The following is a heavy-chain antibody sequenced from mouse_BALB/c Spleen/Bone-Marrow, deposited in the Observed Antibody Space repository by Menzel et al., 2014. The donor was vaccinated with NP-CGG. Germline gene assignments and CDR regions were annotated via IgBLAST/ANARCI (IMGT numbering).Heavy chain of an antibody. D-gene: IGHD2-4*01. Sequence: EVMLVEPGGGLAKPGGSLQLSCAASGFTFSTYAMSWVRQTPEKRLEWVATISSSGSYTYYPDSVKGRFTISRDNAKNTLYLQMSSLRSEDTAMFYCSRLRMITTYFDVWGAGTTVAVSS. J-gene: IGHJ1*01. CDR1: GFTFSTYA. CDR2: ISSSGSYT. V-gene: IGHV5-9-1*01. CDR3: SRLRMITTYFDV.